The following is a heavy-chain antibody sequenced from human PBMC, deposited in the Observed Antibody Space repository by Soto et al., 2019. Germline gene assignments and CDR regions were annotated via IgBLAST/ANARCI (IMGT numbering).Heavy chain of an antibody. D-gene: IGHD2-2*01. CDR1: GYSFTSYW. CDR2: IYPGDSDT. V-gene: IGHV5-51*01. J-gene: IGHJ6*03. CDR3: ARLPIVVVPAADLYYYYYMDV. Sequence: PGESLKISCKGSGYSFTSYWIGWVRQMPGKGLEWMGIIYPGDSDTRNSPSFQGQVTISADKSISTAYLQWSSLKASDTAMYYCARLPIVVVPAADLYYYYYMDVWGKGTTVTVSS.